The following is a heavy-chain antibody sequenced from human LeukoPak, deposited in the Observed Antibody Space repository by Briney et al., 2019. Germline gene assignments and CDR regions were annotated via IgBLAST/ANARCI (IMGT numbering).Heavy chain of an antibody. D-gene: IGHD5-18*01. J-gene: IGHJ4*02. CDR2: IWYDGSNK. Sequence: WIRQAPGKGLEWVAVIWYDGSNKYYADSVKGRFTISRDNSKNTLYLQMNSLRAEDTAVYYCARDLPHTAMVSGFDYWGQGTLVTVSS. CDR3: ARDLPHTAMVSGFDY. V-gene: IGHV3-33*01.